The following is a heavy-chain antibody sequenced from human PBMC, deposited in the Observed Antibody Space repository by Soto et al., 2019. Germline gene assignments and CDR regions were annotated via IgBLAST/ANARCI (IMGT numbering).Heavy chain of an antibody. Sequence: SQTLSLTCAISGDSVSCNSAAWNWIRQSPSRGLEWLGRTYYRSKWYNDYAVSVKSRITINPDTSKNQFSLQLNSVTPEDTAVDYCARKGLVYDFWSGYYSLDAFDIWGQGTMVTVSS. CDR3: ARKGLVYDFWSGYYSLDAFDI. CDR1: GDSVSCNSAA. V-gene: IGHV6-1*01. D-gene: IGHD3-3*01. CDR2: TYYRSKWYN. J-gene: IGHJ3*02.